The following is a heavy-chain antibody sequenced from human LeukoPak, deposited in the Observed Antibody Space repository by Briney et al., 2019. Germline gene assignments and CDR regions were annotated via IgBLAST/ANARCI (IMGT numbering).Heavy chain of an antibody. CDR1: GFTFNNYW. D-gene: IGHD1-1*01. CDR3: ARRGTGHGMDV. Sequence: GGSLRLSCAASGFTFNNYWIHWVRQVPGKGLVWVSRINNDGSSASYVDSVKGRFTISRDNAKNTLFLQMNSLRAEDTAVYNCARRGTGHGMDVWGQGTTVIVSS. J-gene: IGHJ6*02. CDR2: INNDGSSA. V-gene: IGHV3-74*01.